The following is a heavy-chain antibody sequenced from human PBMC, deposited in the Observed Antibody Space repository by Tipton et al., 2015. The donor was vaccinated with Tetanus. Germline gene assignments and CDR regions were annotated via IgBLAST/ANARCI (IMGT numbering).Heavy chain of an antibody. CDR2: IYSSGTT. D-gene: IGHD1-1*01. V-gene: IGHV4-4*07. Sequence: TLSLTCTVSGVPMIDSYWNWIRQPAGKGLEWIGRIYSSGTTNYDPSLRGRVTMSIDTSKNQFSLRLTSVTAADTAVYYCARANNEFPKKGPFDSWGQGSLVIVSS. J-gene: IGHJ4*02. CDR1: GVPMIDSY. CDR3: ARANNEFPKKGPFDS.